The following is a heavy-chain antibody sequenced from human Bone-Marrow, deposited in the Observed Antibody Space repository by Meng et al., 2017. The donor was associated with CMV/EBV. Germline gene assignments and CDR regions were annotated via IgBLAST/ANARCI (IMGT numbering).Heavy chain of an antibody. V-gene: IGHV3-21*04. CDR3: ACPSGNDESLDF. Sequence: GGSLRLSCAASGFTFSSYSMNWVRQAPGKGLEWVSSISSSSYIYYADSVKVRFTISRENAKDSLYLQMNSLRAEDTAVYYCACPSGNDESLDFWGQGTLVTVSS. CDR1: GFTFSSYS. CDR2: ISSSSYI. D-gene: IGHD4-23*01. J-gene: IGHJ4*02.